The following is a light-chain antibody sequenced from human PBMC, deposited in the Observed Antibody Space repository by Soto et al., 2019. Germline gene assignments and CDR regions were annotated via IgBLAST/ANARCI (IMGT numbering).Light chain of an antibody. Sequence: EIVLTQSPGTLSLAPGERATLSCRASQSVSNNYLAWYQQKPGQAPRLLIYGASSRATGIPDRFSGSGSGTDFTLTISRLEPEDFAVYYCQQYGSSLTVGQGTKVDIK. CDR1: QSVSNNY. V-gene: IGKV3-20*01. CDR2: GAS. CDR3: QQYGSSLT. J-gene: IGKJ1*01.